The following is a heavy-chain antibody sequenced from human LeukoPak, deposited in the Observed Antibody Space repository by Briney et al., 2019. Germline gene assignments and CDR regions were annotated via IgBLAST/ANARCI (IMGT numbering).Heavy chain of an antibody. V-gene: IGHV3-66*01. CDR2: IYSGGST. J-gene: IGHJ5*02. CDR1: EFSVGSNY. CDR3: ARAFPVAAAHHWFDP. Sequence: GGSLRLSCAASEFSVGSNYMTWVRQAPGKGLEWVSLIYSGGSTYYVDSVKGRFTISRDNSKNTLYLQMNSLRAEDTAVYHCARAFPVAAAHHWFDPWGQGTLVTVSS. D-gene: IGHD6-25*01.